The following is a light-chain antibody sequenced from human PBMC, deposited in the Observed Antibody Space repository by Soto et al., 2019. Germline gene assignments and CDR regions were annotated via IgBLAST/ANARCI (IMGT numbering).Light chain of an antibody. J-gene: IGKJ1*01. CDR2: KAS. V-gene: IGKV1-5*03. CDR1: QSISSW. CDR3: QQFET. Sequence: DIQMTQSPSTLSASVGDRVTITCRASQSISSWSAWYQQKPGKAPKLLIYKASSLESGVPSRFSGSGSGTEFTLTISSLQPDDFATYYCQQFETFGQGTKVEIK.